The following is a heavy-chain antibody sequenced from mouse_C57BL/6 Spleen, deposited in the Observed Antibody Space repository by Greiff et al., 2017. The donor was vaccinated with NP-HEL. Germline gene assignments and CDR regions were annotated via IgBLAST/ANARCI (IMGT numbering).Heavy chain of an antibody. Sequence: QVQLQQPGAELVKPGASVKLSCKASGYTFTSYWMHWVKQRPGQGLEWIGMIHPNSGSTNYNEKFKSKATLTVDKSSSTAYMQLSSLTAEDSAFYYCAREITTVVARDWFAYWGQGTLVTVSA. CDR1: GYTFTSYW. J-gene: IGHJ3*01. CDR3: AREITTVVARDWFAY. D-gene: IGHD1-1*01. CDR2: IHPNSGST. V-gene: IGHV1-64*01.